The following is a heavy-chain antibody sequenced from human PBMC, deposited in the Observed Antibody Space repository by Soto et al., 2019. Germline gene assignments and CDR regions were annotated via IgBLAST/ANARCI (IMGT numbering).Heavy chain of an antibody. Sequence: QVQLQESGPGLVKPSETLSLTCTVSGGSISSYYWSWIRQPPGKGLEWIGYIYYSGSTNYNPSLKRRVNISVDTSKNQFSLKLSSVTAADTAVYYCARDSSRYCSGGSCYHDFDYWGQGTLVTVSS. CDR2: IYYSGST. V-gene: IGHV4-59*01. CDR3: ARDSSRYCSGGSCYHDFDY. CDR1: GGSISSYY. J-gene: IGHJ4*02. D-gene: IGHD2-15*01.